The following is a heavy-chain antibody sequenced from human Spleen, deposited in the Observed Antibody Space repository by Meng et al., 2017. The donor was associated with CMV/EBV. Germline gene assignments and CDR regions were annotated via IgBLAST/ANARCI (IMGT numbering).Heavy chain of an antibody. CDR3: ACLQGGSETVTKIFDD. Sequence: GEFLKISCAASGFTFNGYNMNWVRQAPGKGLEWVSSISSSSSNIYYADSVKGRFTISRDNAKNALYMQMNSLMAEDTAVYYCACLQGGSETVTKIFDDWGQGTLVTVSS. CDR1: GFTFNGYN. V-gene: IGHV3-21*01. CDR2: ISSSSSNI. J-gene: IGHJ4*02. D-gene: IGHD4-11*01.